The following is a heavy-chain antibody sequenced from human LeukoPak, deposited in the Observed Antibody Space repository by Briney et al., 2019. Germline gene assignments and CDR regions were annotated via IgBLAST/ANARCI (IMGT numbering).Heavy chain of an antibody. D-gene: IGHD4-17*01. CDR3: ARGSAGDYVPGGLDY. V-gene: IGHV3-15*01. CDR2: IKSKTDGGTT. CDR1: GFTFSNAW. Sequence: GGSLRLSCAASGFTFSNAWMTWVRQAPGKGLEWVGRIKSKTDGGTTDYAAPVKGRFNISRDDSKNTAYLQMNSLKTEDTAVYYCARGSAGDYVPGGLDYWGQGTLVTVSS. J-gene: IGHJ4*02.